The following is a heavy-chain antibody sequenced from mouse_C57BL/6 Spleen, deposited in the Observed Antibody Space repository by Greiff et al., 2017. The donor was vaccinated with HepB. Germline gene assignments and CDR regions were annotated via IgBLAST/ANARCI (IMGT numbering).Heavy chain of an antibody. J-gene: IGHJ4*01. V-gene: IGHV1-72*01. CDR2: IDPNSGGT. CDR3: ARGDYYGCSYEPRGAMDY. Sequence: QVQLQQPGAELVKPGASVKLSCKASGYTFTSYWMHWVKQRPGRGLEWIGRIDPNSGGTKYNEKFKSKATLTVDKPSSTAYIQLSSLTSEDSAVYYCARGDYYGCSYEPRGAMDYWGQGTSVTVSS. CDR1: GYTFTSYW. D-gene: IGHD1-1*01.